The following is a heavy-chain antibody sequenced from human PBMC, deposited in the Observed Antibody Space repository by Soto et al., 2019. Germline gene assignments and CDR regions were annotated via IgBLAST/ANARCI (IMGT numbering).Heavy chain of an antibody. Sequence: EVQMLESGGGLVQPGGSLRLSCAVSGFICSSYDMSWVRQAPGKGLEWVSTILVGGSTHYEDSVKGRFTISRDRSKNTLYLKMNSLTAGDTAVYYCAKANGTGVGGFDISGQGTMVTVSS. CDR1: GFICSSYD. J-gene: IGHJ3*02. V-gene: IGHV3-23*01. D-gene: IGHD2-8*01. CDR3: AKANGTGVGGFDI. CDR2: ILVGGST.